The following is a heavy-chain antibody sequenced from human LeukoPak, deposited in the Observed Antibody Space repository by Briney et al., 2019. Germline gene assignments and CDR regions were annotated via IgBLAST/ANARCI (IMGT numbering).Heavy chain of an antibody. V-gene: IGHV3-23*01. Sequence: GGSLRPSCAASGFTFSSYAMSWVRQAPGKGLEWVSAISGSGGSTYYADSVKGRFTISRDNSKNTLYLQMNSLRAEDTAVYYCAKDKRAAAGTTGDYWGQGTLVTVSS. CDR2: ISGSGGST. CDR3: AKDKRAAAGTTGDY. CDR1: GFTFSSYA. D-gene: IGHD6-13*01. J-gene: IGHJ4*02.